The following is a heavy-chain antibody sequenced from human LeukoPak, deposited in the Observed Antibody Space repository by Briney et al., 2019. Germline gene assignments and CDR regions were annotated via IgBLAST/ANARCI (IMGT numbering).Heavy chain of an antibody. V-gene: IGHV1-18*01. D-gene: IGHD6-13*01. Sequence: ASVKVSCKASGYTFTSYGISWVRQAPGQGLEWMGWISAYNGNTNYAQKLQGRVTMTTDTSTSTAYMELRSLRSDDTAVYYCARSRSSRYSDYYYGMDVWGQGTTVTVSS. J-gene: IGHJ6*02. CDR2: ISAYNGNT. CDR3: ARSRSSRYSDYYYGMDV. CDR1: GYTFTSYG.